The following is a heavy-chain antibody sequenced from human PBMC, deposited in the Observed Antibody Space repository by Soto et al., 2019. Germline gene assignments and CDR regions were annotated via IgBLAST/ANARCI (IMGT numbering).Heavy chain of an antibody. CDR3: TTWSVEGV. V-gene: IGHV3-15*07. D-gene: IGHD2-15*01. J-gene: IGHJ6*02. CDR1: GLTISNAW. Sequence: VQLVESGGGFIYPGGSLRLSCAASGLTISNAWMNWVRQAPGKGLEWVGRIKTNTEGGTTDYAAAVKGRFTVSRDDSKNTLYLQMNSLKTEDTAVYYCTTWSVEGVWGQGTTVTVSS. CDR2: IKTNTEGGTT.